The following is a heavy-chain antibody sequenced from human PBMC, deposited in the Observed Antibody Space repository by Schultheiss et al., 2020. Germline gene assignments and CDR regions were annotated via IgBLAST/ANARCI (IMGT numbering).Heavy chain of an antibody. Sequence: GGSLRLSCAASGFTFSSYSMNWVRQAPGKGLEWVSSISSSSSYIYYADSVKGRFTISRDNAKNSLYLQMNSLRAEDTAVYYCARATSSSWYPAIWGQGTLVTGS. V-gene: IGHV3-21*01. CDR1: GFTFSSYS. CDR3: ARATSSSWYPAI. CDR2: ISSSSSYI. J-gene: IGHJ4*02. D-gene: IGHD6-13*01.